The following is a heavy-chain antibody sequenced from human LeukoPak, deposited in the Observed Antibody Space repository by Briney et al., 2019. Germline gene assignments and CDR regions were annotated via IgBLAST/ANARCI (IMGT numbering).Heavy chain of an antibody. Sequence: PGGSLRLSCAASGFTFSDYYMSWIRQAPGKGLEWVSYISSSGSTIYYADSVKGRFTISRDNAKNSLYLQMNSLRAEDTAVYYCAREESETGYSSGWLKWRPIERGFDYWGQGTLVTVSS. J-gene: IGHJ4*02. CDR2: ISSSGSTI. CDR1: GFTFSDYY. D-gene: IGHD6-19*01. V-gene: IGHV3-11*04. CDR3: AREESETGYSSGWLKWRPIERGFDY.